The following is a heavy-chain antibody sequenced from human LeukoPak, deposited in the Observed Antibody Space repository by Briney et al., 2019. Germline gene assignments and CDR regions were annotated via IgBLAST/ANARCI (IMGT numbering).Heavy chain of an antibody. Sequence: GGSLRLSCEASGFTFSNYWMSWVRQAPGKRLEWVANINGDGSEIYYVDSVKGRFTISRDNDKNSLYLQMNNLRAEDTAVYYCARDGSSFDYWGQGALVTVSS. D-gene: IGHD2-15*01. J-gene: IGHJ4*02. V-gene: IGHV3-7*01. CDR3: ARDGSSFDY. CDR2: INGDGSEI. CDR1: GFTFSNYW.